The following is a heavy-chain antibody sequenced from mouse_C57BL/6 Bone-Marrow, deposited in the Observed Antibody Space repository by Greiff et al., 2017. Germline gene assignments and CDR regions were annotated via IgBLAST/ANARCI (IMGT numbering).Heavy chain of an antibody. CDR1: GYTFTSYW. J-gene: IGHJ1*03. V-gene: IGHV1-55*01. CDR3: ARPYYSNYWYFDV. D-gene: IGHD2-5*01. CDR2: IYPGSGST. Sequence: QVQLQQPGAELVKPGASVTMSCKASGYTFTSYWIPWVKQRPGQGLEWIGDIYPGSGSTNYNEKFKSKATLTVDTSSSTAYMQLSSLTSEDSAVYYCARPYYSNYWYFDVWGTGTTVTVSS.